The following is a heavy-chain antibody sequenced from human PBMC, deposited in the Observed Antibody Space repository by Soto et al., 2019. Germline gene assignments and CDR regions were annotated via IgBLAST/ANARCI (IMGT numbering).Heavy chain of an antibody. Sequence: QVQMVQSGADMKKPGSSATVSCQASGGTFNTYAMNWVRQAPGQGPERMGEISPMFGAANDAPKFQGRVTITADESRGTSYLQLSSLTTVATALYFCAREVQVHTPAFVYWGQGTLVTVSS. J-gene: IGHJ4*02. CDR3: AREVQVHTPAFVY. V-gene: IGHV1-69*19. D-gene: IGHD3-10*01. CDR2: ISPMFGAA. CDR1: GGTFNTYA.